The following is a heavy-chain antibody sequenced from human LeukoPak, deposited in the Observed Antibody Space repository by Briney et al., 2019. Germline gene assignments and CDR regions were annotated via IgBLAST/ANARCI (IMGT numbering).Heavy chain of an antibody. J-gene: IGHJ4*02. CDR3: AGRPGPWKAF. Sequence: GGSLRLSCAASGFSFSSYPMSWVRQASGRGLEWVSAISGRGEDTYYADSAKGRFTISKDNSKGTLYLQMSSLRAKDTALYYFAGRPGPWKAFWGQGTLVTVSA. V-gene: IGHV3-23*01. CDR2: ISGRGEDT. CDR1: GFSFSSYP. D-gene: IGHD1-1*01.